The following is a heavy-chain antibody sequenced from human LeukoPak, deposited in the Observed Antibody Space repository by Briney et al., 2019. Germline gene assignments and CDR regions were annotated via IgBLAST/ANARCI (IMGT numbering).Heavy chain of an antibody. CDR3: AKDEYYYDSSGYYYNPDAFDI. CDR2: ISGSGGST. Sequence: GGSLRLSCAASGFTFSCYAMSWVRQAPGKGLEWVSAISGSGGSTYYADSVKGRFTISRDNSKNTLYLQMNSLRAEDTAVYYCAKDEYYYDSSGYYYNPDAFDIWGQGTMVTVSS. CDR1: GFTFSCYA. J-gene: IGHJ3*02. D-gene: IGHD3-22*01. V-gene: IGHV3-23*01.